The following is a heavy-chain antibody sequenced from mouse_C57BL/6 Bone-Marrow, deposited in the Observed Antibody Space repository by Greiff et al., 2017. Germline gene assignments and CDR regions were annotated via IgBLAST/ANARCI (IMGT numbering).Heavy chain of an antibody. J-gene: IGHJ2*01. D-gene: IGHD2-4*01. CDR2: IYPRSGNT. CDR1: GYTFTSYG. Sequence: VQLQQSGAELARPGASVKLSCKASGYTFTSYGISWVKQRTGQGLEWIGEIYPRSGNTYYNEKFKGKATLTADKSSSTAYMELRSLTSEDSAVYFCASLELDYDDFDYWGQGTTLTVSS. CDR3: ASLELDYDDFDY. V-gene: IGHV1-81*01.